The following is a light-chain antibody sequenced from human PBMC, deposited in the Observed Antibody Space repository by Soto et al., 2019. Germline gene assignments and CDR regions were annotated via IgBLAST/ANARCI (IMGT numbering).Light chain of an antibody. CDR1: QSIFSSY. Sequence: DIVLTQSPGTLSLSPGERATLSCRASQSIFSSYLAWYQQKPGQAPRLLIYAASNRAAGIPDRFSGSGSGTDFTLTISRLEPEDFAIYYCQQYGDTRGTFGPGTKVDIK. J-gene: IGKJ3*01. CDR2: AAS. CDR3: QQYGDTRGT. V-gene: IGKV3-20*01.